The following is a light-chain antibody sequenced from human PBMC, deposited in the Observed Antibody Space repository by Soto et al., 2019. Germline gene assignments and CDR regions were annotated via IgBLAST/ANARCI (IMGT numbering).Light chain of an antibody. J-gene: IGLJ2*01. CDR2: LNPDGSH. CDR1: SGHSSYS. CDR3: QTWGTGFKV. Sequence: QPVLTQSPSASASLGASVKLTCTLSSGHSSYSIAWHQQQPEKGPRYLMKLNPDGSHIKGDGIPDRFSGSSSGAERYLTISSLQSEDEADYYCQTWGTGFKVFGGGTKVTVL. V-gene: IGLV4-69*01.